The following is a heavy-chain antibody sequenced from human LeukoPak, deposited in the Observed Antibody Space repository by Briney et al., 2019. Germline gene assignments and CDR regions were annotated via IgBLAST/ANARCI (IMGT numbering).Heavy chain of an antibody. V-gene: IGHV4-61*02. J-gene: IGHJ4*02. Sequence: MPSQTLSLTCTLSGGSPSSGSFYWSWIRQTGGKGLEWISSIYPSGDSQYSPSYSSRATISLDTRNQFSLKLGSVTAADTGVYFCARGYDRNGYQSRGFDYWGQGALVNVSS. CDR3: ARGYDRNGYQSRGFDY. D-gene: IGHD3-22*01. CDR2: IYPSGDS. CDR1: GGSPSSGSFY.